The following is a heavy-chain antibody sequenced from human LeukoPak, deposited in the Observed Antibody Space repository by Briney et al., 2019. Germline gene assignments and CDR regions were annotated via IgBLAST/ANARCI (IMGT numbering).Heavy chain of an antibody. CDR3: AKASNGYNGHYFDY. CDR1: GFPFSRYG. Sequence: PGGSLRLSCAASGFPFSRYGMHWVRQAPGKGLEWVAAIWIDGSGVYYADCVQGRFTISRDNSENTLYLQMDNLRAEDTAVYYCAKASNGYNGHYFDYWGKGTPVTVSS. D-gene: IGHD5-24*01. CDR2: IWIDGSGV. V-gene: IGHV3-33*06. J-gene: IGHJ4*02.